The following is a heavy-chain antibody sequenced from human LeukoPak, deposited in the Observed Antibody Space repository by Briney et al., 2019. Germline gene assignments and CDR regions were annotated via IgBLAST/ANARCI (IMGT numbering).Heavy chain of an antibody. J-gene: IGHJ4*02. D-gene: IGHD5/OR15-5a*01. CDR3: TTRLSTSGYPSTAY. CDR2: IISKTDGGTT. CDR1: GLIFTNAW. V-gene: IGHV3-15*07. Sequence: GGSLRLSCEASGLIFTNAWMNWVRQAPGKGLEWVGRIISKTDGGTTNYAAPVIGRFTISRDDSKNTLYLQMTSLKIEDTAVYYCTTRLSTSGYPSTAYWXQGTQVTVSS.